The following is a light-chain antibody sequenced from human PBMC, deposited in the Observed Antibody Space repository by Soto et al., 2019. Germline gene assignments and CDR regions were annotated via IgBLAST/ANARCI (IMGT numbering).Light chain of an antibody. CDR2: GAS. Sequence: EIVMTQSPATLSVSPGERATLSCRASQSISSDVAWYQQKPGQAPRLLIYGASTTATGIPARFSGSGSGTEFTLTITRLEPEDFAMYYCQRYDSFRTFGQGTKVDIK. CDR1: QSISSD. J-gene: IGKJ1*01. V-gene: IGKV3-15*01. CDR3: QRYDSFRT.